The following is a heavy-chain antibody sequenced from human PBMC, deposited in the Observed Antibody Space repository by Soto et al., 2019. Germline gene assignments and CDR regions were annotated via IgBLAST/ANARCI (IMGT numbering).Heavy chain of an antibody. D-gene: IGHD5-18*01. CDR3: ARDRRGYSYGGFDY. V-gene: IGHV3-33*01. CDR2: IWYDGSNK. J-gene: IGHJ4*02. Sequence: QVQLVESGGGVVQPGRSLRLSCAASGFTFSSYGMHWVRQAPGKGLEWVAVIWYDGSNKYYADSVKGRFTISRDKSKNTLYLQMNSLRAEDTAVYYCARDRRGYSYGGFDYWGQGTLVTVSS. CDR1: GFTFSSYG.